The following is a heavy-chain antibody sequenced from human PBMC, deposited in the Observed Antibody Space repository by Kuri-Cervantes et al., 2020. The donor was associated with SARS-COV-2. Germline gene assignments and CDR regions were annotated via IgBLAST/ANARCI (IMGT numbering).Heavy chain of an antibody. CDR3: ARGGAITIFGVVKKRFDY. V-gene: IGHV1-2*02. CDR2: INPNSGGT. J-gene: IGHJ4*02. D-gene: IGHD3-3*01. CDR1: GYTFTGYY. Sequence: ASVKVSCKASGYTFTGYYVHWVRQAPGQGLEWMGWINPNSGGTNYAQKFQGRVTMTRDTSISTAYMELSRLRSDDTAVYYCARGGAITIFGVVKKRFDYWGQGTLVTVSS.